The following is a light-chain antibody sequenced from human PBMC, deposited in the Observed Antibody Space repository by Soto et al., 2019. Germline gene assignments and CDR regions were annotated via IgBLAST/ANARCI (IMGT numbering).Light chain of an antibody. J-gene: IGKJ4*01. CDR2: KAS. CDR3: LQHNSYPLT. CDR1: QSISVW. Sequence: DIQMTQSPSTLSASVGDRVTVTCRASQSISVWLAWYQQKPGKAPKLLIYKASTLKSGVPSRFSGSGSGTEFTLTISSLQPEDFATYYCLQHNSYPLTFGGGTKV. V-gene: IGKV1-5*03.